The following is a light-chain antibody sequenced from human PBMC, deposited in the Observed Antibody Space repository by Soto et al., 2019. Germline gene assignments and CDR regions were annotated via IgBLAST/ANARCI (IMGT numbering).Light chain of an antibody. V-gene: IGLV1-51*01. CDR1: SSNIGNNY. CDR3: ATWDGSLPGEV. CDR2: DNN. Sequence: QSVLTQSPSVSAAPGQKVTISCSGSSSNIGNNYVSWYQQLPGTAPKLLIYDNNKRPSGIPGRFSGSMSGTSGTLDITGLQTGDEADYYCATWDGSLPGEVFGGGTQLTVL. J-gene: IGLJ2*01.